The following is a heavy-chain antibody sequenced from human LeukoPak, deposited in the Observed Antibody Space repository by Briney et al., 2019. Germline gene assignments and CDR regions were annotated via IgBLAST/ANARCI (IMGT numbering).Heavy chain of an antibody. J-gene: IGHJ4*02. CDR2: IIPIFGTA. D-gene: IGHD1-20*01. CDR3: AQTPLGNWNDGDY. V-gene: IGHV1-69*05. CDR1: GGTFSSYA. Sequence: GASVKVSCKASGGTFSSYAISWVRQAPGQGLEWMGGIIPIFGTANYAQKFQGRVTITTDESTSTAYMELSSLRSEDTAVYYCAQTPLGNWNDGDYWGQGTLVTVSS.